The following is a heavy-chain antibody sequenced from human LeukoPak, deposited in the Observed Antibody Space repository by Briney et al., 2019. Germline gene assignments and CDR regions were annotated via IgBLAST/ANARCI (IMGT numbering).Heavy chain of an antibody. D-gene: IGHD3-16*01. CDR1: GYTFTGDY. J-gene: IGHJ3*02. V-gene: IGHV1-2*02. CDR2: INPNSGGT. Sequence: ASVKVSCKASGYTFTGDYIHWVRQAPGQGLEWMGWINPNSGGTKYAQKLQGRVTMTRDTSISTAYMDLSRIRSDDTAVYFYARGGPLGGAFDIWGQGTMVTVSS. CDR3: ARGGPLGGAFDI.